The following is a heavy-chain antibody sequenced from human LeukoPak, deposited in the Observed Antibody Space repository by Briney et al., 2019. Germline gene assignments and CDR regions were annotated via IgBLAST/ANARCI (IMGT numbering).Heavy chain of an antibody. CDR3: ARDGELLYSYYYYYMDV. Sequence: ASVKVPCKASGYTFTSYGISWVRQAPGQGLEWMGWISAYNGNTSYAQKLQGRVTMTTDTSTSTAYMELRSLRSDDTAVYYCARDGELLYSYYYYYMDVWGKGTTVTISS. CDR1: GYTFTSYG. D-gene: IGHD3-10*01. V-gene: IGHV1-18*01. J-gene: IGHJ6*03. CDR2: ISAYNGNT.